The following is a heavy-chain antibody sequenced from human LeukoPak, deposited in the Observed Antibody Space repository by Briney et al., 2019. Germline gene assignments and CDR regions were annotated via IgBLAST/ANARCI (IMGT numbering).Heavy chain of an antibody. D-gene: IGHD5-24*01. CDR3: ARDKPRWLQLRMDAFDI. Sequence: PSETLSLTCTVSGGSISSYYWSWIRQPPGKGLEWIGYIYYSGSTNYNPSLKSRVTISVDTSKNQFSLKLSSVTAADTAVYCCARDKPRWLQLRMDAFDIWGQGTMVTVSS. CDR1: GGSISSYY. CDR2: IYYSGST. V-gene: IGHV4-59*01. J-gene: IGHJ3*02.